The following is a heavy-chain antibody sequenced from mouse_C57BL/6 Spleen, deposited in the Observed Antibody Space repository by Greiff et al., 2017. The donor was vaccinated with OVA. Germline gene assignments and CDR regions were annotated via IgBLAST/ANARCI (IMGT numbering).Heavy chain of an antibody. Sequence: QVQLKESGAELVRPGASVKLSCKASGYTFTDYYINWVKQRPGQGLEWIARIYPGSGNTYYNEKFKGKATLTAEKSSSTAYMQLSSLTSEDSAVYFCARRGGNDYAMDYWGQGTSVTVSS. CDR1: GYTFTDYY. CDR3: ARRGGNDYAMDY. V-gene: IGHV1-76*01. D-gene: IGHD2-1*01. CDR2: IYPGSGNT. J-gene: IGHJ4*01.